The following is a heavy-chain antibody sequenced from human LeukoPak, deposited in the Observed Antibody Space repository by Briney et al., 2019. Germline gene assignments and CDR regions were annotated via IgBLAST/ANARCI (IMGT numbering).Heavy chain of an antibody. D-gene: IGHD2-2*02. CDR3: ARREAAILPYYHYYYMDV. Sequence: GGSLRLSCAASGFTFSRHWMSWVRPAPGKGLEWVANINQDGSEKYYMDSLKGRFIISRDNAKVSLYLQMNSLRAEDTAVYYCARREAAILPYYHYYYMDVWGKGTTVTVSS. CDR1: GFTFSRHW. J-gene: IGHJ6*03. V-gene: IGHV3-7*01. CDR2: INQDGSEK.